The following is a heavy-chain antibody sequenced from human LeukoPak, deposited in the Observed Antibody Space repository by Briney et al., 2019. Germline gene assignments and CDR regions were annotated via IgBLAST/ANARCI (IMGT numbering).Heavy chain of an antibody. CDR1: GYTFTSYD. J-gene: IGHJ6*02. D-gene: IGHD2-2*02. Sequence: VASVKVSCKASGYTFTSYDINWVRQATGQGLEWMGWMNPNSGNTGYAQKFQGRVTMTRNTSISTAYMELSSLRSEDTAVYYCARGPPGGASSSKAKYQLLYGYYYGMDVWGQGTTVTVSS. CDR3: ARGPPGGASSSKAKYQLLYGYYYGMDV. V-gene: IGHV1-8*01. CDR2: MNPNSGNT.